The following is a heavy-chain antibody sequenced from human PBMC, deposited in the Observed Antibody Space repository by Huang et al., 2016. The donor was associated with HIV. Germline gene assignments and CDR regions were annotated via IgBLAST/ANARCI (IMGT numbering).Heavy chain of an antibody. CDR3: AKGRRAFDV. V-gene: IGHV5-51*03. CDR2: IYPFESKS. J-gene: IGHJ3*01. Sequence: EVQLVQSGAEVKKPGESLKISCTGSGYSFSIYWIAWVRQMPGKGLEWTGIIYPFESKSTDSTSFEGHVSISVDKSINTVYLHWSSLKASDTAIYYCAKGRRAFDVWGQGTWVTVSS. CDR1: GYSFSIYW.